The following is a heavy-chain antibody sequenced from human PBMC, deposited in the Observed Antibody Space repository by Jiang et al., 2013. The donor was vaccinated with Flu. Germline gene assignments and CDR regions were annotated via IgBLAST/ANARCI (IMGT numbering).Heavy chain of an antibody. CDR1: GFTSNTYT. CDR2: IISGSISI. V-gene: IGHV3-21*01. CDR3: TRGRVGYYYYYGMDV. J-gene: IGHJ6*02. D-gene: IGHD2-15*01. Sequence: GGLVKPGGSLRLSCAASGFTSNTYTMNWVRQAPGKGLEWVSSIISGSISIYYADSVKGRFTISRDNAKNSLYLQMDSLRAEDTAVYYCTRGRVGYYYYYGMDVWGQGTTVTVSS.